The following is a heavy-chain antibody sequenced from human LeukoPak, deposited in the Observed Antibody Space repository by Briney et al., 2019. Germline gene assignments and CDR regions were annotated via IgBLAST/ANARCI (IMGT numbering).Heavy chain of an antibody. CDR2: ISGSGSTE. Sequence: PGGSLRLSCAASGFTFSSYEINWVRQAPGKGLVWVSSISGSGSTETYADSVTGRFTISRDNAKDSLFLQMNSLRGEDTAVYYCARGGRGYGMDVWGQGTTVTVSS. J-gene: IGHJ6*02. CDR1: GFTFSSYE. CDR3: ARGGRGYGMDV. V-gene: IGHV3-48*03.